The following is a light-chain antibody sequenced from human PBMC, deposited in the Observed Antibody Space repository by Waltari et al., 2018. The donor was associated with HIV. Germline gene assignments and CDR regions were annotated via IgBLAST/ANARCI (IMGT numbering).Light chain of an antibody. CDR1: QRISSW. Sequence: DIQMHQSNSTLTASVGDRVNITCRSSQRISSWLAWYQQKPGKAPKRLIYDASILESGVPSRFSGSGSGTEFTLTISSLQSDDFATYYCQQYNSYSYTF. J-gene: IGKJ2*01. CDR2: DAS. CDR3: QQYNSYSYT. V-gene: IGKV1-5*01.